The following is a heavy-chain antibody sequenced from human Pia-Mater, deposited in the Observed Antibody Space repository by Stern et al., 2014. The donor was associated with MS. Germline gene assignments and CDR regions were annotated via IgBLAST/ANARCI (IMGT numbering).Heavy chain of an antibody. J-gene: IGHJ4*02. V-gene: IGHV4-30-4*01. CDR3: ARDRTYYSFDY. CDR2: IYYNGNT. D-gene: IGHD3-22*01. CDR1: GGSITSDDSY. Sequence: QVQLQESGPGLVKPSQTLSLTCTVSGGSITSDDSYWTWIRQPPGKGLAWIGYIYYNGNTYYNPSLKSRLIISVDTSKNQFSLKLISVTAADTAVYYCARDRTYYSFDYWGQGTLVTVSS.